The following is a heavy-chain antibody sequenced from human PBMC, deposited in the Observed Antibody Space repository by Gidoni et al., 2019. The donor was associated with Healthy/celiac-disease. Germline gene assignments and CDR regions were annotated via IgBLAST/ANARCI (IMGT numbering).Heavy chain of an antibody. J-gene: IGHJ4*02. CDR1: GYTFTGYY. CDR2: INPNSGGT. CDR3: ARGDDILTGYYILYY. V-gene: IGHV1-2*02. D-gene: IGHD3-9*01. Sequence: QVQLVQSGAEVKTPGASVKVSCKASGYTFTGYYMHWVRQAPGQGLEWMGWINPNSGGTNYAQKFQGRVTMTRDTSISTAYMELSRLRSDDTAVYYCARGDDILTGYYILYYWGQGTLVTVSS.